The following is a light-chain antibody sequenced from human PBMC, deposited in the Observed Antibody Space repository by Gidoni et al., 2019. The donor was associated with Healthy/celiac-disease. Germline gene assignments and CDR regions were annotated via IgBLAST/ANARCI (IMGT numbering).Light chain of an antibody. CDR2: AAS. CDR3: QQSYSTPWT. CDR1: QSIRSY. V-gene: IGKV1-39*01. J-gene: IGKJ1*01. Sequence: DSQMTQSPSSLSASVGDRVTITCRASQSIRSYLNWYQQKPGKAPKLLIYAASSLQSGVPSRFSGSGSGTDFTLTISSLHPEDFATYYCQQSYSTPWTFGQGTKVEIK.